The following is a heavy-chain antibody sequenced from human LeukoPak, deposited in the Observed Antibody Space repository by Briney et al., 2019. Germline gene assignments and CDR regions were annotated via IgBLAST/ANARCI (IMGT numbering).Heavy chain of an antibody. J-gene: IGHJ6*02. CDR2: IWYDGSNK. D-gene: IGHD6-19*01. V-gene: IGHV3-33*01. Sequence: GGSLRLSCAASGLTLSRYGMHWVRQAPGKGLEWVAVIWYDGSNKYYADSVKGRFTISRDNSKNTLYLQMNSLRAEDTAVYYCARDVIAVAAGYGMDVWGQGTTVTVSS. CDR1: GLTLSRYG. CDR3: ARDVIAVAAGYGMDV.